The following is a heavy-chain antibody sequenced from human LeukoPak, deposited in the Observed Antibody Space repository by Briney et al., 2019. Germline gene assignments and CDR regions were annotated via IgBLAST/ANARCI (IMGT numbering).Heavy chain of an antibody. Sequence: KPSETLSLTCAVSGYSISSGRYWGWIRQPPGKGVEWIGSVFHSGSTYYNPSLKSRDTISVDTSKNHFSLNLRSVTAADTAVYYSARSLSTAGIDYWGQGTLVTVSS. CDR1: GYSISSGRY. J-gene: IGHJ4*02. V-gene: IGHV4-38-2*01. CDR3: ARSLSTAGIDY. CDR2: VFHSGST. D-gene: IGHD2-2*01.